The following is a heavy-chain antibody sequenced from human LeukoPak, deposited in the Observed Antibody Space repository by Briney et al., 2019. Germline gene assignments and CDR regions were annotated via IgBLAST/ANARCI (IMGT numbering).Heavy chain of an antibody. CDR2: INPNSGGT. V-gene: IGHV1-2*02. CDR1: GYTFTGYY. J-gene: IGHJ4*02. Sequence: ASVKVSCKASGYTFTGYYMHWVRQAPGQGLEWMGWINPNSGGTNYAQKFQGRVTMTRDTSISTAYMELSRLRSDDTAVYYCARGPPRDIVGATLGYWGQGTLVTVSS. CDR3: ARGPPRDIVGATLGY. D-gene: IGHD1-26*01.